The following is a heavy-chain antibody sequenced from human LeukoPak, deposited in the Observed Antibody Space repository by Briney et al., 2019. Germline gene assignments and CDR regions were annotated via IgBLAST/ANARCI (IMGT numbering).Heavy chain of an antibody. CDR1: GSTLTQLS. V-gene: IGHV1-24*01. CDR3: ATAAEIYYYDTGGI. Sequence: ASVKVSCKVFGSTLTQLSMHWVRQAPGKGLEWMGGFGPEADETVYAQNFHGRVTVTDDTISDTTYMELSSLRSEDTAVYYCATAAEIYYYDTGGIWGQGTMVTVSS. CDR2: FGPEADET. J-gene: IGHJ3*02. D-gene: IGHD3-22*01.